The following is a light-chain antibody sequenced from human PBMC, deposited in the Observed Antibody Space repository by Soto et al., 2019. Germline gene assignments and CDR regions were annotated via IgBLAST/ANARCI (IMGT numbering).Light chain of an antibody. CDR1: SSDVGTYNL. V-gene: IGLV2-23*02. J-gene: IGLJ1*01. CDR2: EDT. Sequence: QSTLTQPASVSGSPGQSITISCTGPSSDVGTYNLVSWYQQHPDKAPKVILYEDTKRPSGVSPRFSGSQSGNTASLTISGLQAEDEAVYFCYSFAGSNTFSCVFGPGTKVTVL. CDR3: YSFAGSNTFSCV.